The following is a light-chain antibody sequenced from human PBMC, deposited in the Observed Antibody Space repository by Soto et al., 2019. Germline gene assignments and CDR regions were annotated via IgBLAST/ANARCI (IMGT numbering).Light chain of an antibody. Sequence: QSVLTQPPSVSAAPGQKVTISCSGSSSNIGNNYVSWYQQLPGTAPKLLIYDNNKRPSGIPDRFSGSKSGTSATLGITGLQTGDEADYYCRTWNSSLSAGKYVVGTGTNVNVL. CDR2: DNN. V-gene: IGLV1-51*01. CDR1: SSNIGNNY. J-gene: IGLJ1*01. CDR3: RTWNSSLSAGKYV.